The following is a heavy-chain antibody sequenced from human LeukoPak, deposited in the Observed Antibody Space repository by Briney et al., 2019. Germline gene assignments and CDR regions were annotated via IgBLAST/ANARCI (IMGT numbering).Heavy chain of an antibody. CDR1: GYTLTELS. Sequence: ASVKVSCKVSGYTLTELSMHWVRQAPGKGLEWMGGFDPEDGETIYAQKLQGRVTVTTDTSTSTAYMELRSLRSDDTAVYYCARALGLSGADSSGYYDYWGQGTLVTVSS. CDR2: FDPEDGET. J-gene: IGHJ4*02. V-gene: IGHV1-24*01. D-gene: IGHD3-22*01. CDR3: ARALGLSGADSSGYYDY.